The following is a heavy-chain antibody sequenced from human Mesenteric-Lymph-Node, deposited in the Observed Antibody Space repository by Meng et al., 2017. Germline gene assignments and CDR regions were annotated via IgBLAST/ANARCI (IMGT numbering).Heavy chain of an antibody. CDR2: ISSSSSYI. Sequence: GESLKISCAASGFTFSSYEMNWVRQAPGKGLEWVSSISSSSSYIYYADSVKGRFTISRDDAKNSLYLQMNSLRAEDTAVYYCARGDYGDYDWFDPWGQGTLVTVSS. CDR3: ARGDYGDYDWFDP. J-gene: IGHJ5*02. CDR1: GFTFSSYE. D-gene: IGHD4-17*01. V-gene: IGHV3-21*04.